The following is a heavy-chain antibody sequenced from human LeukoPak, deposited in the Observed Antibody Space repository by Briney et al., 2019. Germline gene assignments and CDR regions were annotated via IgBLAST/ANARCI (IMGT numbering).Heavy chain of an antibody. CDR3: AKDYGDYEPGEAFDI. CDR1: GFTFSSYA. Sequence: GGSLRLSCAASGFTFSSYATSWVRQAPGKGLEWVSAIIGSGGSTYYADSVKGRFTIYRDNSKNTLYLKMNSLRAEDTAVYYCAKDYGDYEPGEAFDIWGQGTMVTVSS. D-gene: IGHD4-17*01. V-gene: IGHV3-23*01. J-gene: IGHJ3*02. CDR2: IIGSGGST.